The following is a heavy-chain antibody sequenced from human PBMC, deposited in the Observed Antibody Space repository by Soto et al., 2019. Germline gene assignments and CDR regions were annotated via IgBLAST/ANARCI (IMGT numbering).Heavy chain of an antibody. Sequence: GASVKVSCKASGYPFTTYGITWVRQAPGQGLEWMGWISTYNGNTNYAQSLQGRVTMTRETSSTTAYMELRSLRSDDTAVYYCARVMTTFGVVSKGPDHWGQGXLVTVYS. CDR3: ARVMTTFGVVSKGPDH. V-gene: IGHV1-18*04. D-gene: IGHD3-3*01. J-gene: IGHJ4*02. CDR1: GYPFTTYG. CDR2: ISTYNGNT.